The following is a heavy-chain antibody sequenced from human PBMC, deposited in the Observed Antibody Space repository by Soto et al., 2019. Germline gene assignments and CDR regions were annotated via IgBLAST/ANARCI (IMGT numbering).Heavy chain of an antibody. CDR1: GFTFSSYA. J-gene: IGHJ4*02. CDR3: ARDSTEGIQLWLRFDY. CDR2: ISYDGSNK. D-gene: IGHD5-18*01. Sequence: GGSLRLSCAASGFTFSSYAMHWVRQAPGKGLEWVAVISYDGSNKYYADSVKGRFTISRDNSKNTLDLQMNSLRAEDTAVYYCARDSTEGIQLWLRFDYWGQGTLVTVSS. V-gene: IGHV3-30-3*01.